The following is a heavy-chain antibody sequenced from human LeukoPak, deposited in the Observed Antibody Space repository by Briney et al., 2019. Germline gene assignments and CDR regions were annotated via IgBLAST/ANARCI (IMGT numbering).Heavy chain of an antibody. V-gene: IGHV1-69*01. CDR1: GGTFTSYA. CDR3: ARDGGRVRGSRWKNYYFDY. CDR2: IIPIFGTA. D-gene: IGHD3-10*01. J-gene: IGHJ4*02. Sequence: SSVKVSCKASGGTFTSYAISWVRQAPGQGLEWMGGIIPIFGTANYAQKFPGRVTITADESTSTAYSELSSLRSEDTAVYYCARDGGRVRGSRWKNYYFDYWGQGTLVTVSS.